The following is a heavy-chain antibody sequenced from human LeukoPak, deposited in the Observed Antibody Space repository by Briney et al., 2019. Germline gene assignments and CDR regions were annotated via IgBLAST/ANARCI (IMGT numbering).Heavy chain of an antibody. CDR2: IYYSGST. Sequence: PSETLSLTCTVSGGSISSYYWSWIRQPPGKGLEWIGYIYYSGSTNYNPSLKSRVTISVDTSKNQFSLKLSSVTAADTAVYYCARGWWGGPPFSSSRPYYYYYMDVWGKGTTVTVSS. V-gene: IGHV4-59*01. CDR1: GGSISSYY. CDR3: ARGWWGGPPFSSSRPYYYYYMDV. D-gene: IGHD6-6*01. J-gene: IGHJ6*03.